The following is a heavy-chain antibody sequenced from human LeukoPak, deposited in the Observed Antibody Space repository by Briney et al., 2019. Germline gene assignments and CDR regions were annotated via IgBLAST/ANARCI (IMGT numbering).Heavy chain of an antibody. CDR2: IRSSSSTI. V-gene: IGHV3-48*01. Sequence: GGSLRLSCAASGFTFSSYSMNWVRQAPGKGLEWVSYIRSSSSTIYYADSGKGRFTISTDNANKSLYLQMNRLRAEDTAVYYCARSLRNAFDIWGQGTMVTVSS. J-gene: IGHJ3*02. D-gene: IGHD3-3*01. CDR3: ARSLRNAFDI. CDR1: GFTFSSYS.